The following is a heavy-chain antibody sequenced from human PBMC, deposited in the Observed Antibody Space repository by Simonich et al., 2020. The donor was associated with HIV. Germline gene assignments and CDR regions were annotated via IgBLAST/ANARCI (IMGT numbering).Heavy chain of an antibody. J-gene: IGHJ4*02. CDR2: IRSKAYGGTT. V-gene: IGHV3-49*03. D-gene: IGHD3-10*01. CDR3: TRGAWETLVRGVIIPFDY. Sequence: EVQLVESGGGLVQPGRSLRLSCTASGFTFGDYAMSWFRQAPGKGLEWVGFIRSKAYGGTTEYAASVKGRFTISRDDSKSIAYLQMNSLKIEDTAVYYCTRGAWETLVRGVIIPFDYWGQGTLVTVSS. CDR1: GFTFGDYA.